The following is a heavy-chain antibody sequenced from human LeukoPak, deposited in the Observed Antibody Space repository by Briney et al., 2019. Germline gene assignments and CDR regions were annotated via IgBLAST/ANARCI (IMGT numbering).Heavy chain of an antibody. V-gene: IGHV1-2*02. CDR2: ISPNSGGT. D-gene: IGHD2-15*01. Sequence: GASVTVSCKASGYTFTGYYMHWVRQAPGQGLEWMGWISPNSGGTNYAQQFQGRVTMTRDTSISTAYMELSRLRSDDTAVYYCARDQRYCSGGSCYPDWFDPWGQGTLVTVSS. CDR3: ARDQRYCSGGSCYPDWFDP. J-gene: IGHJ5*02. CDR1: GYTFTGYY.